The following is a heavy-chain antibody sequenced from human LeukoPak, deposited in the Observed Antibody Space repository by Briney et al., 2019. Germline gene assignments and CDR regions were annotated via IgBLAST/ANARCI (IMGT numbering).Heavy chain of an antibody. V-gene: IGHV4-61*02. CDR3: ARHIVVPAAMGNDAFDI. CDR2: IYTSGST. J-gene: IGHJ3*02. CDR1: GGSISSGSYY. Sequence: NPSETLSLTCTVSGGSISSGSYYWRWIRQPAGKGLEWIVRIYTSGSTNYNPSLKSRVTISVDTSKNQFSPKLSSVTAADTAVYYCARHIVVPAAMGNDAFDIWGQGTMVTVSS. D-gene: IGHD2-2*01.